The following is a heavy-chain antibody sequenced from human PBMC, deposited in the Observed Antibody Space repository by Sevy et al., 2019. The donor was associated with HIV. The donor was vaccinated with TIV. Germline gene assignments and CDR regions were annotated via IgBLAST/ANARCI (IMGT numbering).Heavy chain of an antibody. Sequence: SETLSLTCTVSGGSVSSGSYYWSWIRQPPGKGLEWIGYIYDTVVTNKNPSLKSRVTISVDTSKNQFSLKLSSVTAADTAVYSCVRGRGYGGTYLDSWGQGTLVTVSS. J-gene: IGHJ4*02. D-gene: IGHD5-12*01. CDR1: GGSVSSGSYY. V-gene: IGHV4-61*01. CDR3: VRGRGYGGTYLDS. CDR2: IYDTVVT.